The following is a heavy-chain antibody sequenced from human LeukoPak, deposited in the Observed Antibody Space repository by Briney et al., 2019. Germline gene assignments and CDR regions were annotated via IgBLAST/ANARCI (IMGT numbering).Heavy chain of an antibody. CDR3: AKERRLGIAVAYFDY. V-gene: IGHV3-9*01. CDR1: GFTFDDYA. J-gene: IGHJ4*02. Sequence: QPGGSLRLSCAASGFTFDDYAMPWVRQAPGKGLEWVSGISWNSGSIGYADSVKGRFTISRDNAKNSLYLQMNSLRAEDTALYYCAKERRLGIAVAYFDYWGQGTLVTVSS. CDR2: ISWNSGSI. D-gene: IGHD6-19*01.